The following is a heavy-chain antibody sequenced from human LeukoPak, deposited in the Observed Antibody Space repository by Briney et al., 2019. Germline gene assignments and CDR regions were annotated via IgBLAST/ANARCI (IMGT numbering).Heavy chain of an antibody. CDR3: ARDLRWLQLLDY. J-gene: IGHJ4*02. V-gene: IGHV3-30*04. Sequence: PGRSLRLSCAASGFTFSSYAMHWVRQAPGEGLEWVAVISYDGSNKYYADSVKGRFTISRDNSKNTLYLQMNSLRAEDTAVYYCARDLRWLQLLDYWGQGTLVTVSS. CDR2: ISYDGSNK. CDR1: GFTFSSYA. D-gene: IGHD5-24*01.